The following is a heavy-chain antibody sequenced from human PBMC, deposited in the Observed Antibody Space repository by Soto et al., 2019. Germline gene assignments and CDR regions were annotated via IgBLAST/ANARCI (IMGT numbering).Heavy chain of an antibody. CDR1: GFTFSAYY. CDR3: ARSLLDEYSSSWRSAYYGMDV. Sequence: QVQLVQSGAEVKKPGASVKVSCKASGFTFSAYYIYWMRQAPGQGLEWIRWINPNSGGTNNAQKFQGRVTMTRDTSTSTVYMELSALISDDTAEYYCARSLLDEYSSSWRSAYYGMDVWGQGTTVTVSS. D-gene: IGHD6-13*01. J-gene: IGHJ6*02. CDR2: INPNSGGT. V-gene: IGHV1-2*02.